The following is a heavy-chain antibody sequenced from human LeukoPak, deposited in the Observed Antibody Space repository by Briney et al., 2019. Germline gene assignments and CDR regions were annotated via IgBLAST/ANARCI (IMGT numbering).Heavy chain of an antibody. Sequence: PGGSLRLSCAASGFTFSNAWMSWVRQAPGKGLEWVGRIKSKTDGGTTDYAATVKGRFTISRDDSKNTLYLQMNSLKTEDTAVYYCTTDLLWFGEFRFDYWGQGTLVTVSS. D-gene: IGHD3-10*01. V-gene: IGHV3-15*01. CDR3: TTDLLWFGEFRFDY. CDR1: GFTFSNAW. CDR2: IKSKTDGGTT. J-gene: IGHJ4*02.